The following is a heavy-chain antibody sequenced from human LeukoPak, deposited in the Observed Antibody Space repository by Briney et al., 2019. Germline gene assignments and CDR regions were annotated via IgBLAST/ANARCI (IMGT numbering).Heavy chain of an antibody. D-gene: IGHD2-2*01. CDR3: ARGARGARYCSSTSCTWRWFDP. J-gene: IGHJ5*02. CDR1: GGTFSSYA. CDR2: IIPIFGTA. Sequence: ASVKVSCKASGGTFSSYAISWVRQAPGQGLEWMGGIIPIFGTANYAQKFQGRVTITADKSTSTAYMELSSLRSEDTAVYYCARGARGARYCSSTSCTWRWFDPWGQGTLVTVSS. V-gene: IGHV1-69*06.